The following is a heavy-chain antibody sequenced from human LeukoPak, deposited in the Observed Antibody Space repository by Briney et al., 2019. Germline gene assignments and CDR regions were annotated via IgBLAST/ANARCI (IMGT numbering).Heavy chain of an antibody. D-gene: IGHD2-2*01. CDR2: IYYSGST. CDR3: AGCSSTSCYNWFDP. CDR1: GGSISSSSYF. J-gene: IGHJ5*02. Sequence: SETLSLTCTVSGGSISSSSYFWGWIRQPPGKGLEWIGSIYYSGSTYYHPSLKSRVTISGDTSKNQFSLKLSSVTAADTAVYYCAGCSSTSCYNWFDPWGQGTLVTVSS. V-gene: IGHV4-39*07.